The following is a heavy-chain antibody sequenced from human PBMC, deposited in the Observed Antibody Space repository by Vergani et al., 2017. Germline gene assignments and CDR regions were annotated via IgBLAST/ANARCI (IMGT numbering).Heavy chain of an antibody. D-gene: IGHD2-2*01. CDR3: ARTGLSSTIRGNNWFDP. Sequence: QVQLVQSGAEVKKPGSSVKVSCKASGGTFSSYTISWVRQAPGQGLEWMGWISAYNGNTNYAQKLQGRVTMTTDTSTSTAYMELRSLRSDDTAVYYCARTGLSSTIRGNNWFDPWGQGTLVTVSS. J-gene: IGHJ5*02. CDR1: GGTFSSYT. CDR2: ISAYNGNT. V-gene: IGHV1-18*01.